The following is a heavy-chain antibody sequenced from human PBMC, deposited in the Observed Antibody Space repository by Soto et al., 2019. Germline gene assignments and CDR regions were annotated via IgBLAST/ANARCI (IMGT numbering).Heavy chain of an antibody. J-gene: IGHJ5*02. D-gene: IGHD2-15*01. CDR3: ARHDIVVVVAATGGFDP. CDR2: IYYGGST. CDR1: GGDVTSSRYY. Sequence: PSETLSLTCTVSGGDVTSSRYYWAWIRQTPGKGLEWIATIYYGGSTYYSASLKSRVTISVDTSKNQFSLKLTSVTAADTAVYYCARHDIVVVVAATGGFDPWGQGTLVTVSS. V-gene: IGHV4-39*01.